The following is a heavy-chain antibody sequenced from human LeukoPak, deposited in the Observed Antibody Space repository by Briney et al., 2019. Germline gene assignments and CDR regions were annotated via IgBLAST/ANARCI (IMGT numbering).Heavy chain of an antibody. V-gene: IGHV4-61*08. J-gene: IGHJ4*02. CDR2: IYYSGST. CDR3: ASSYDSSAYSPFDY. D-gene: IGHD3-22*01. CDR1: GGSISSGGYY. Sequence: SETLSLTCTVSGGSISSGGYYWSWIRQHPGKGLEWIGYIYYSGSTNYNPSLKSRVTISVDTSKNQFSLKLSSVTAADTAVYSCASSYDSSAYSPFDYRGQGTLVIVSS.